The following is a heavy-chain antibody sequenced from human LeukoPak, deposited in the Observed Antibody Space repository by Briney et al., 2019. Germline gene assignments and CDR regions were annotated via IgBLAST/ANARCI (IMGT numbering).Heavy chain of an antibody. Sequence: SETLSLTCTVSGGSISSYYWSWIRQPPGKGLEWIGYIYNSGSTNYNPSLKSRVTISVDTSKNQFSLKLSSVTAADTAVYYCARVSTTTVTNRYYYYGMDVWGQGTTVTVSS. CDR2: IYNSGST. CDR1: GGSISSYY. D-gene: IGHD4-17*01. CDR3: ARVSTTTVTNRYYYYGMDV. J-gene: IGHJ6*02. V-gene: IGHV4-59*01.